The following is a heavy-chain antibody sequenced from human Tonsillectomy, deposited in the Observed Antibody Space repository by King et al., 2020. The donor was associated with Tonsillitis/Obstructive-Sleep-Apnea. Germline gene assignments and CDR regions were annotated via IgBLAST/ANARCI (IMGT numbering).Heavy chain of an antibody. J-gene: IGHJ3*02. Sequence: VQLVESGGGLVKPGGSLRLSCAASGFIFKNAWMTWVRQAPGKGLEWVGRMKSKIDDGTTDYAAPVKGRFTISRDESKNTLYLQMNSLKTEDTAVYYCHTDNVLPDARDAFAIWGEGTVVTVS. V-gene: IGHV3-15*05. D-gene: IGHD2-2*01. CDR3: HTDNVLPDARDAFAI. CDR2: MKSKIDDGTT. CDR1: GFIFKNAW.